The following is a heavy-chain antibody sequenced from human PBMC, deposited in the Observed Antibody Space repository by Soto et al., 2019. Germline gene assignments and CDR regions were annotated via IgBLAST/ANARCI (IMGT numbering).Heavy chain of an antibody. Sequence: QLQLQESGPGLVKPSETLTLTCTVSGGSLSSGSYYWGWIRQPPGKGLEWIGSIPYSGNTYYNPSLKTRATLSVDASKNEFSLKLSSVTAADTAVYYCARPFAAQTVAGFDSWGQGTLVTVSS. CDR1: GGSLSSGSYY. J-gene: IGHJ4*02. CDR3: ARPFAAQTVAGFDS. V-gene: IGHV4-39*01. CDR2: IPYSGNT. D-gene: IGHD6-19*01.